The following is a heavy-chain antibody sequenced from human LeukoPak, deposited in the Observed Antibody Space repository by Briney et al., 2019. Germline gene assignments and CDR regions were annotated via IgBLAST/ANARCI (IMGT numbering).Heavy chain of an antibody. CDR3: AKAQGGNYENWFDP. CDR2: INGSGAST. D-gene: IGHD1-7*01. Sequence: GGSLRLSCAASGFTFSSYAMSWVSQPARNVREWVSAINGSGASTNYADSVKGRFTISRDNSTNTTYRQMNRLRAEDSAVYYGAKAQGGNYENWFDPWGQGTLVTVSS. V-gene: IGHV3-23*01. CDR1: GFTFSSYA. J-gene: IGHJ5*02.